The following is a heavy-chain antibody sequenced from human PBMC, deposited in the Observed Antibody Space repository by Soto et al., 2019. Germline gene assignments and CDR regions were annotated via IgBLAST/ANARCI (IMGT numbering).Heavy chain of an antibody. CDR1: GFTFSNSA. D-gene: IGHD2-2*01. CDR2: IVVGSGNT. CDR3: VLCTTTSCYGKFDY. V-gene: IGHV1-58*02. J-gene: IGHJ4*02. Sequence: SLKVSCKASGFTFSNSAIQWMRQARGERLEWIGWIVVGSGNTNYAQKIQERVTIIRDMSTSTSYMELSSLTSEDTAVYYCVLCTTTSCYGKFDYWGQGTLVTVSS.